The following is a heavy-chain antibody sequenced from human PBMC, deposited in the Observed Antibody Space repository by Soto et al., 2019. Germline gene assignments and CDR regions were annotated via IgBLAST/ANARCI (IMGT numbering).Heavy chain of an antibody. J-gene: IGHJ4*02. D-gene: IGHD3-10*01. Sequence: EVQLLESGGGLVQPGGSLRLSCAASGFTFSSYAMSWVRQAPGKGLEWVSAISGSGGSTYYADSVKGRFTISRDNPKNTLYLQMNSLRAEDTAVYYCAKAARLLHGSGSYSYFDYWGQGTLVTVSS. CDR2: ISGSGGST. CDR3: AKAARLLHGSGSYSYFDY. V-gene: IGHV3-23*01. CDR1: GFTFSSYA.